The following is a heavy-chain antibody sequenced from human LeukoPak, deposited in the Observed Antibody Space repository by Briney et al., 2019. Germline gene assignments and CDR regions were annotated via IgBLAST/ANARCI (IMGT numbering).Heavy chain of an antibody. Sequence: PSETLSLTCAVSGYSISSGYYWGWIRQPPGKGLEWIGSIYHSGSTYYNPSLKSRVTISVDTSKYQFSLKLSSVTAADTAVYYCARALTTVTGGMDVWGKGTTVTVSS. CDR3: ARALTTVTGGMDV. V-gene: IGHV4-38-2*01. CDR2: IYHSGST. CDR1: GYSISSGYY. J-gene: IGHJ6*04. D-gene: IGHD4-17*01.